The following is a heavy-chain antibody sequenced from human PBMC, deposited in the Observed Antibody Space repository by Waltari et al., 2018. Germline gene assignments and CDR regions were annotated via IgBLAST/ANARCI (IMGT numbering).Heavy chain of an antibody. Sequence: EVQLVESGGGLVQPGGSLGLACVASGFIVNDYELNWVRQAPGKGLEWVSFITDSGDTKYYADSVKGRFSVSRDNAKNSLYLQMDSLRVEDTAVYYCATQPGPDRSGFYHPYDVWGRGTKVTVS. J-gene: IGHJ3*01. D-gene: IGHD3-3*01. CDR1: GFIVNDYE. CDR3: ATQPGPDRSGFYHPYDV. V-gene: IGHV3-48*03. CDR2: ITDSGDTK.